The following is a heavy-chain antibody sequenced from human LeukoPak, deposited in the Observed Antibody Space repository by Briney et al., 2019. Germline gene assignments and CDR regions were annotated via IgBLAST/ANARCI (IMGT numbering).Heavy chain of an antibody. CDR3: VRPHDPKIVISPFEY. D-gene: IGHD1-26*01. J-gene: IGHJ4*02. V-gene: IGHV3-49*04. Sequence: PGGSLRLSCSVSGFLYDDYSMSWVRQAPGKGLEWVGLIRSRPYGGTTEYAASVRGRFSISRDTSKSIVYLQMESLKIEDKALYYCVRPHDPKIVISPFEYWGQGSLVTVSS. CDR2: IRSRPYGGTT. CDR1: GFLYDDYS.